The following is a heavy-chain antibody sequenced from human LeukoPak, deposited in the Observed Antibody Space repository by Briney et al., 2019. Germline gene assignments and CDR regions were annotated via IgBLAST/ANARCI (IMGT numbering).Heavy chain of an antibody. CDR2: ISSNGGST. D-gene: IGHD1-1*01. CDR1: GFTVSSNY. CDR3: ARDLDWNDSAYYYGMDV. V-gene: IGHV3-64*01. J-gene: IGHJ6*02. Sequence: GGSLRLSCAASGFTVSSNYMSWVRQAPGKGLEYVSAISSNGGSTYYANSVKGRFTISRDNSKNTLYLQMGSLRAEDMAVYYCARDLDWNDSAYYYGMDVWGQGTTVTVSS.